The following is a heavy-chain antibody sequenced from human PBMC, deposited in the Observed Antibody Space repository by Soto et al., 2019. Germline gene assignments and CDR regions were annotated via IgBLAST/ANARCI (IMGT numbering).Heavy chain of an antibody. CDR1: GFSLSTSGVG. D-gene: IGHD5-18*01. CDR2: IYGDDDK. CDR3: AHSLSVWDTALVSFSFEF. V-gene: IGHV2-5*02. J-gene: IGHJ4*02. Sequence: QITLKESGPTLVKPTQTLTLTCTFSGFSLSTSGVGVGWIRQPPGKALEWLALIYGDDDKRYSPSLKSRLTITKDTYKNQVVLTMTNMDPVDTATYYCAHSLSVWDTALVSFSFEFWGQGTLVTVSS.